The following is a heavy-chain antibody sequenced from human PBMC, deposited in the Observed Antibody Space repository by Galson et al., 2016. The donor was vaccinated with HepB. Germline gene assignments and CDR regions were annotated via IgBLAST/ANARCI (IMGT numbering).Heavy chain of an antibody. J-gene: IGHJ3*02. V-gene: IGHV6-1*01. D-gene: IGHD6-19*01. CDR1: GDSVSTXXVT. CDR3: ARDPGITVAGTGAFDI. CDR2: TYYRSKWYN. Sequence: CAXXGDSVSTXXVTXXXIRXXXSRXXEWLGRTYYRSKWYNDYADFVKSRIAISPDTSKNQFSLQLNSVTPEDTAVYYCARDPGITVAGTGAFDIWGQGXMVIVSX.